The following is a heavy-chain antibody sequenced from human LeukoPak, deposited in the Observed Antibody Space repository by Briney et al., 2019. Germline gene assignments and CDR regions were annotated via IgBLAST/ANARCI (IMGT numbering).Heavy chain of an antibody. CDR1: GYTFTSYG. CDR2: ISAYNGNT. J-gene: IGHJ5*02. Sequence: ASVKVSCKASGYTFTSYGISWVRQAPGQGLEWMGWISAYNGNTNYAEKLQGRVTMTTDTSTTTAYMELRSLRSDDTAVYYCARLPSKYDLRRGYWFDPWGQGTLVTVSS. D-gene: IGHD3-3*01. CDR3: ARLPSKYDLRRGYWFDP. V-gene: IGHV1-18*01.